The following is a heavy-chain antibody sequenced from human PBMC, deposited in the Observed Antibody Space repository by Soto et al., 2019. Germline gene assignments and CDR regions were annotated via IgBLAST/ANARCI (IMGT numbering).Heavy chain of an antibody. CDR3: VQDDSIHLYSGHFRH. D-gene: IGHD1-26*01. J-gene: IGHJ1*01. V-gene: IGHV3-9*01. Sequence: EVQLVESGGGLVQPGRSLRLSCAASGFTFDDYAMHWVRQVPGKGLEWVSGINWNSGSIGYGDSVKGRFANSRHNAKNALHLQMHSLSAEDTDFYYSVQDDSIHLYSGHFRHWGQGTLVTVSS. CDR1: GFTFDDYA. CDR2: INWNSGSI.